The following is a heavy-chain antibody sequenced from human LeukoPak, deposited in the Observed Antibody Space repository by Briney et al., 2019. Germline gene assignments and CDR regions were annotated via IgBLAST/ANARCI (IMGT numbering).Heavy chain of an antibody. CDR2: ISSSGSTI. CDR1: GFTFSDYY. CDR3: ARYITIFGVVISHLDH. V-gene: IGHV3-11*04. Sequence: GGSLRLSCAASGFTFSDYYMSWIRQAPGKGLEWVSYISSSGSTIYYADSVKGRFTISRDNAKNSLYLQMNSLRAEDTAVYYCARYITIFGVVISHLDHWGQGTLVTVSS. D-gene: IGHD3-3*01. J-gene: IGHJ5*02.